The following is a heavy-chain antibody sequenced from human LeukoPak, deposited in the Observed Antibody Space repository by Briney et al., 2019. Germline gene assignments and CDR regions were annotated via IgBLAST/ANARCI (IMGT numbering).Heavy chain of an antibody. CDR3: ARGLGTGGNWCDP. CDR2: IGTAGDT. CDR1: RFTFSRSD. J-gene: IGHJ5*02. Sequence: PEGSRRLSCAVSRFTFSRSDMQWVRHATGKGLGWVSAIGTAGDTYYPGSVKGRFTISRENAKNSLYLQMNSLRAGDTAVYYCARGLGTGGNWCDPWVQGTLVTVSS. D-gene: IGHD2-8*02. V-gene: IGHV3-13*04.